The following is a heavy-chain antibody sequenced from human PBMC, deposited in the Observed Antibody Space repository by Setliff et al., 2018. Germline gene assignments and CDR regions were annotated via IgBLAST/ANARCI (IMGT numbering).Heavy chain of an antibody. D-gene: IGHD1-26*01. CDR1: GFTFSTYW. Sequence: GGSLRLSCAASGFTFSTYWMSWVRQTPGKGLEWVANIKQDGSDIKYADSVRGRFTISRDNNKNTLYLQMNTLRAEDTAVYYCARDRGSGTQLPFDHWGQGTLVTVSS. CDR2: IKQDGSDI. J-gene: IGHJ4*02. CDR3: ARDRGSGTQLPFDH. V-gene: IGHV3-7*01.